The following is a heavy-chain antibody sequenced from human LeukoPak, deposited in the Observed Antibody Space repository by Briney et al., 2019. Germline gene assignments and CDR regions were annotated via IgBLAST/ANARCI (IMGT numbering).Heavy chain of an antibody. CDR1: GGSMRSYF. Sequence: PSETLSLTCTVSGGSMRSYFWSWIRQPAAKGLEWIGRIYSTGNTNYNPSLKSRVTMSVDTSKNQFSLKLTSVTAADTAFYYCAREGPYSGRWYYFDYWGQGIPVPVSS. J-gene: IGHJ4*02. CDR2: IYSTGNT. CDR3: AREGPYSGRWYYFDY. D-gene: IGHD6-13*01. V-gene: IGHV4-4*07.